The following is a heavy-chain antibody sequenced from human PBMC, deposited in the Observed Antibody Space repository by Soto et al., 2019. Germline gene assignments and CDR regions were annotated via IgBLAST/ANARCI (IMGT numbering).Heavy chain of an antibody. CDR3: ARDPVDLFGYLDV. D-gene: IGHD2-21*01. Sequence: ASVKVSCKASGGTFASYSITWLRQAPGQRLEWMGEIIPLMRTVNYAQKFQDRVTITGDRSTSTVYMALNSLRADDTAVYYCARDPVDLFGYLDVWGQGTTVTVSS. J-gene: IGHJ6*02. CDR1: GGTFASYS. V-gene: IGHV1-69*06. CDR2: IIPLMRTV.